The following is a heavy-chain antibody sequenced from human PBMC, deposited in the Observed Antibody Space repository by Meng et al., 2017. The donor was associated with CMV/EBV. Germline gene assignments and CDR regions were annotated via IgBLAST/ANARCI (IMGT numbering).Heavy chain of an antibody. CDR1: GGSFSGYY. Sequence: QVQLRQWGEGLLKPSETLSLTCAVYGGSFSGYYWSWIRQPPGKGLEWIGEINHSGSTNYNPSLKSRVTISVDTSKNQFSLKLSSVTAADTAVYYCARVWDSGWDYWGQGTLVTASS. D-gene: IGHD3-22*01. J-gene: IGHJ4*02. V-gene: IGHV4-34*01. CDR2: INHSGST. CDR3: ARVWDSGWDY.